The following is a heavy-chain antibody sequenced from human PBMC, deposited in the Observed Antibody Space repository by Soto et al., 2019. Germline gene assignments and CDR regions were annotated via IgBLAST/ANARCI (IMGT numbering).Heavy chain of an antibody. V-gene: IGHV3-30-3*01. CDR2: ISYNGINT. J-gene: IGHJ5*02. Sequence: QVQLVESGGGVVHPGKSLRLSCAASGFIFTSYAIHWVRQAPGKGLEWVALISYNGINTYYADSVKGRFTISRDTSNDALDLHMSSLRCDDSAPYDCSIGAGTDSNTTDVHPWGQGTLVTVSS. CDR1: GFIFTSYA. CDR3: SIGAGTDSNTTDVHP. D-gene: IGHD3-10*01.